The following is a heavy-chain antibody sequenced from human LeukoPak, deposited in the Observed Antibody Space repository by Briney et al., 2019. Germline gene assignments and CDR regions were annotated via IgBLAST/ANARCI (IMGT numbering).Heavy chain of an antibody. D-gene: IGHD4-11*01. Sequence: PGRSLRLSCAASGFTFDDYAMHWVRQAPGKGLEWVSGISWNSGSIGYADSVKGRFTISRDNAKNSLYLQMNSLRAEDMALYYCAKASTSNWFDPWGQGTLVTVSS. V-gene: IGHV3-9*03. CDR1: GFTFDDYA. J-gene: IGHJ5*02. CDR2: ISWNSGSI. CDR3: AKASTSNWFDP.